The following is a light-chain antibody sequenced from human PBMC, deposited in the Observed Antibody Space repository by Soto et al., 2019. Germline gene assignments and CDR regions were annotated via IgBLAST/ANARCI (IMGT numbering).Light chain of an antibody. V-gene: IGLV2-8*01. CDR1: SSVVGGYNY. J-gene: IGLJ1*01. CDR2: EVS. Sequence: QSVLTQPPSASGSPGQSVTISCTGTSSVVGGYNYVSWYQQHPGKAPKLMIYEVSKRPSGVPDRFSGSKSGNTASLTVSGLQAEDEADSYCSSYAGSNNYVFGAGTKVTVL. CDR3: SSYAGSNNYV.